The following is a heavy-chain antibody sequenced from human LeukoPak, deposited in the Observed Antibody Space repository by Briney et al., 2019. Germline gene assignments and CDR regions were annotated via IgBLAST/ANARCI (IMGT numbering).Heavy chain of an antibody. V-gene: IGHV1-24*01. D-gene: IGHD3-3*01. J-gene: IGHJ3*02. CDR1: GYTLTELS. Sequence: ASVKVSCKVSGYTLTELSMHWVRQAPGKGLEWMGRLDPEDGETMYAQKFQGRVTMSEDTSTDTAYMELSTLRSEDTAVYYCATESFGVVIRGMEIDDAFDIWGQGTMVTVPS. CDR2: LDPEDGET. CDR3: ATESFGVVIRGMEIDDAFDI.